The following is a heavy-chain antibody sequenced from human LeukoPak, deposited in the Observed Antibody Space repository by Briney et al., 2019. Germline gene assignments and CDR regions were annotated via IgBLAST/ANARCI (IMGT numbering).Heavy chain of an antibody. Sequence: SETLSLTCTVSGGSISNYYWSWIRPSPGKGLEWIGYIYYSGSTNYNPSLKSRVTISVDTSKNQFSLKLSSVTAADTAVYYCARSRFGVIIYFDYWGQGTLVTVSS. CDR2: IYYSGST. D-gene: IGHD3-3*01. CDR3: ARSRFGVIIYFDY. CDR1: GGSISNYY. J-gene: IGHJ4*02. V-gene: IGHV4-59*01.